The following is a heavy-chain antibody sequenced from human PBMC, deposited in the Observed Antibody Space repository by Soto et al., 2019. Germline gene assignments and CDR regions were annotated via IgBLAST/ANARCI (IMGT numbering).Heavy chain of an antibody. CDR3: CRRDKSGYFKWLAA. V-gene: IGHV5-51*01. D-gene: IGHD3-22*01. Sequence: GESLKISCRTSGYRFTSYWIAWVRQMPGKGLEWMGIIFPSDSDTRYSPSFQGQVTISADTSTSTVFLQWASLKASDTAVYFCCRRDKSGYFKWLAAWVQGTLVTLAS. CDR2: IFPSDSDT. CDR1: GYRFTSYW. J-gene: IGHJ5*02.